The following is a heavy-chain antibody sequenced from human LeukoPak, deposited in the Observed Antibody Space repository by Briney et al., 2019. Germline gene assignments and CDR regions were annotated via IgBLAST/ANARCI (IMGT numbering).Heavy chain of an antibody. CDR3: ARGPRITIIRGGQWYCYMDV. D-gene: IGHD3-10*01. V-gene: IGHV1-69*06. J-gene: IGHJ4*02. CDR2: IIPIFGTA. Sequence: SVKVSCKASGGTFSSYAISWVRQAPGQGLEWMGGIIPIFGTANYAQKFQGRVTITADKSTSTAYMELSSLRSEDTAVYFCARGPRITIIRGGQWYCYMDVWGQGTLATVSS. CDR1: GGTFSSYA.